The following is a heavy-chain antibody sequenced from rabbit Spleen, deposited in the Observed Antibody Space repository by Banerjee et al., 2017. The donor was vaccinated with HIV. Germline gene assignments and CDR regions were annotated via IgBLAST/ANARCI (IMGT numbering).Heavy chain of an antibody. CDR1: GFTINNYW. Sequence: QEQLEESGGRLVQPGGSLTLSCKAYGFTINNYWMNWVRQAPGKGLEWIGIIYPITETTYYATWAKGRFTISRTSSTTVTLQMTSLTAADTATYFCARDLATVVGWNFNLWGPGTLVTVS. J-gene: IGHJ4*01. CDR2: IYPITETT. V-gene: IGHV1S45*01. CDR3: ARDLATVVGWNFNL. D-gene: IGHD3-1*01.